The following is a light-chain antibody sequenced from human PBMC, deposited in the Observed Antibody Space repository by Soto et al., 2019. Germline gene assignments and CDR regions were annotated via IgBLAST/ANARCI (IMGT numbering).Light chain of an antibody. V-gene: IGKV3-11*01. Sequence: IVLTQLPATLSLLHGEGAPLSCRASQSVSSNFAWYQQKPGQAPRLLIYDASNRATGIPARFSGSGSGTDFTLTISSLEPEDFAVYYCQQRSNWPPITFGQGTRLEI. CDR2: DAS. CDR1: QSVSSN. CDR3: QQRSNWPPIT. J-gene: IGKJ5*01.